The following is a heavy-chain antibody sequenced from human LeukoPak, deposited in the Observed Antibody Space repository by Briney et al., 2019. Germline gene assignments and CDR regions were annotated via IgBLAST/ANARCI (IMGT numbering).Heavy chain of an antibody. Sequence: ASVKVSCKGSGGSFSSSAISWVRLAPGQGLEWMGRTIPKYGTANYAQRFQGRVTISADESTNTAYMELSSLRSEDTAVYYCARERRRRLEWDDYYYYMDVWGKGTTVTVSS. CDR3: ARERRRRLEWDDYYYYMDV. CDR1: GGSFSSSA. J-gene: IGHJ6*03. CDR2: TIPKYGTA. V-gene: IGHV1-69*13. D-gene: IGHD3-3*01.